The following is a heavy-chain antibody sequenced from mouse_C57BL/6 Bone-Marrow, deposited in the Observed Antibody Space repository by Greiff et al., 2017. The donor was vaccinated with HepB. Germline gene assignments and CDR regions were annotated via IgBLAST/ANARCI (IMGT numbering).Heavy chain of an antibody. CDR1: GFTFSSYG. D-gene: IGHD1-1*01. V-gene: IGHV5-6*01. CDR2: ISSGGSYT. Sequence: EVKLMESGGDLVKPGGSLKLSCAASGFTFSSYGMSWVRQTPDKRLEWVATISSGGSYTYYPDSVKGRFTISRDNVKNTLYLQMSSLKSEDTAMYYCAIGTVEGRWYFDVWGTGTTVTVSS. CDR3: AIGTVEGRWYFDV. J-gene: IGHJ1*03.